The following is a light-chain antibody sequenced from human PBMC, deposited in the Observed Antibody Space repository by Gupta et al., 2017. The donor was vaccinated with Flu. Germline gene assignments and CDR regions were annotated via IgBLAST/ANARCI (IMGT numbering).Light chain of an antibody. CDR2: KSN. J-gene: IGLJ3*02. V-gene: IGLV1-47*01. CDR1: SSNIGANY. CDR3: AAWDDNLSAWL. Sequence: QSVLTQPPSVSGPPGQRVAMSCSGRSSNIGANYVFWYKQLPGTPPELLIYKSNRRPSGVPDRFSGSKSGTSASLAVSGLRSEDEADYYCAAWDDNLSAWLFGGGTKLTVL.